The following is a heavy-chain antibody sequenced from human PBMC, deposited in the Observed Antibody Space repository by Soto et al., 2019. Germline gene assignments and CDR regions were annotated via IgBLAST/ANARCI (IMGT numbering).Heavy chain of an antibody. D-gene: IGHD1-7*01. Sequence: QVQLQESGPGLVKPSQTLSLTCTVYGGSISSGGYYWSWIRQHPGKGLEWIGYISYSGSTYYNPSLKSRVTISVDTSKNQFSLKLSSVTAADTAVYYCARDRGITGTLYDYYYYYGMDVWGQGTTVTVSS. J-gene: IGHJ6*02. CDR1: GGSISSGGYY. V-gene: IGHV4-31*03. CDR3: ARDRGITGTLYDYYYYYGMDV. CDR2: ISYSGST.